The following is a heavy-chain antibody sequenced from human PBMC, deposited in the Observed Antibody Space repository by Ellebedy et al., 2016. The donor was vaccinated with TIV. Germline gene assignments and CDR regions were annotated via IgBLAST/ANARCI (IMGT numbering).Heavy chain of an antibody. Sequence: GESLKISCKVSGFTFSNYWMHWVRQAPGKGLMWVSRINGDGSSTTYADSVKGRFTISRDNAKNTLYLQMNSLRAEDTAVYYCARGQTDYDFWSGYRNGWGQGTLVTVSS. CDR2: INGDGSST. V-gene: IGHV3-74*01. CDR1: GFTFSNYW. J-gene: IGHJ4*02. D-gene: IGHD3-3*01. CDR3: ARGQTDYDFWSGYRNG.